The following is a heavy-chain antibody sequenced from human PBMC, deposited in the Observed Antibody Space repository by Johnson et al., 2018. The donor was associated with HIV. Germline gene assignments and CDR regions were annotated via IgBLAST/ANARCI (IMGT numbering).Heavy chain of an antibody. J-gene: IGHJ3*01. CDR1: GFTFSSYA. V-gene: IGHV3-30*04. D-gene: IGHD6-25*01. CDR2: ISYDGSNK. CDR3: ARDGESQRLPLGDACDV. Sequence: QVQLVESGGGVVQPGRSLRLSCAASGFTFSSYAMHWVRQAPGKGLEWVAVISYDGSNKYFADSVKGRFTISRDNSKNTLYLQMKSLRAEDTAIYYCARDGESQRLPLGDACDVWGQGTLVTVSS.